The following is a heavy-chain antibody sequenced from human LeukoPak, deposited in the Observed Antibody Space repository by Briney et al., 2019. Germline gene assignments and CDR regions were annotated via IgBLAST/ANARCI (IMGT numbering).Heavy chain of an antibody. V-gene: IGHV3-30*18. D-gene: IGHD6-19*01. CDR2: ISYDGSNK. Sequence: PGRSLRLSCAASGFTFSDSDMHWVRQAPGKGLEWAALISYDGSNKYYADSVKGRFTISRSNSKNTLYLQMNSLRPEDAAVYYCAKDRYSSGWGAAFDIWGQGTMVTVSS. J-gene: IGHJ3*02. CDR1: GFTFSDSD. CDR3: AKDRYSSGWGAAFDI.